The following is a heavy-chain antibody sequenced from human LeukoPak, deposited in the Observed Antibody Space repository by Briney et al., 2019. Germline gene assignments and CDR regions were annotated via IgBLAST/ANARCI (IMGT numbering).Heavy chain of an antibody. D-gene: IGHD4-23*01. CDR2: IIPIFGTA. CDR1: GGTFSSYA. V-gene: IGHV1-69*05. Sequence: GASVKVSCKASGGTFSSYAISWVRQAPGQGLEWMGRIIPIFGTANYAQKFQGRVTITTDESTSTAYTELSSLRSEDTAVYYCASYGGYGGNYFDYWGQGTLVTVSS. J-gene: IGHJ4*02. CDR3: ASYGGYGGNYFDY.